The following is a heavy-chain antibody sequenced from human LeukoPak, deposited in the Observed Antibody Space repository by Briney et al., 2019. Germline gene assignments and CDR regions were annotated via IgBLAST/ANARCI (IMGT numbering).Heavy chain of an antibody. J-gene: IGHJ4*02. CDR3: ARDGAYYDSSGYYLDY. Sequence: PSETLSLTCTVSGGSIISGGYYWSWIRQHPGKGLEWIGYIYYSGSTYYNPSLKSRVTISVDTSKNQFSLKLSSVTAADTAVYYCARDGAYYDSSGYYLDYWGQGTLVTVSS. CDR1: GGSIISGGYY. CDR2: IYYSGST. V-gene: IGHV4-31*03. D-gene: IGHD3-22*01.